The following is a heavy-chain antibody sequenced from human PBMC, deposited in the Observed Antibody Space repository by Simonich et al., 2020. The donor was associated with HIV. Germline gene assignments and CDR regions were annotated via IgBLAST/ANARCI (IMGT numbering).Heavy chain of an antibody. CDR1: GFTFSSYW. J-gene: IGHJ3*02. CDR2: INHSGST. V-gene: IGHV4-34*01. D-gene: IGHD3-3*01. Sequence: VQLVESGGGLVQPGGSLRLSCAASGFTFSSYWMSWVRQAPGKGLEWIGEINHSGSTNYNPSLKSRVTISVDTSKNQFSLKLSSVTAADTAVYYCARLPRSGTTMKAFDIWGQGTMVTVSS. CDR3: ARLPRSGTTMKAFDI.